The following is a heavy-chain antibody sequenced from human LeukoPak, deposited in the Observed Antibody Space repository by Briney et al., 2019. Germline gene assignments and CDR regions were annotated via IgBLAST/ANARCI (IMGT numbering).Heavy chain of an antibody. CDR3: ASSAYSGSSDFDH. CDR2: IHPNSGGT. Sequence: ASVKVSCKASGYTFTGYYMHWVRQAPGQGLEWMGWIHPNSGGTNYAQKFQGRVTMTRDTSISTAYMELSRLRSDDTAVYYCASSAYSGSSDFDHWGQGTLVTVSS. V-gene: IGHV1-2*02. CDR1: GYTFTGYY. J-gene: IGHJ4*02. D-gene: IGHD1-26*01.